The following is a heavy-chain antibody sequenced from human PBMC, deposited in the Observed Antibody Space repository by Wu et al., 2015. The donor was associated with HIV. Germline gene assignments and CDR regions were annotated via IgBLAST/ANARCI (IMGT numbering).Heavy chain of an antibody. Sequence: QVQLVQSGAELKKPGSSVKVSCKAPGGTFNTYAVNWVRQAPGQGLEWVGGIIPIFGTTGYAQKFQGRVTITADVSTSTAYMELRSLSSEDTALYYCATEGEGITMARGVSFRDYFYYMDVWGKGTSVTVSS. CDR2: IIPIFGTT. CDR3: ATEGEGITMARGVSFRDYFYYMDV. D-gene: IGHD3-10*01. CDR1: GGTFNTYA. V-gene: IGHV1-69*12. J-gene: IGHJ6*03.